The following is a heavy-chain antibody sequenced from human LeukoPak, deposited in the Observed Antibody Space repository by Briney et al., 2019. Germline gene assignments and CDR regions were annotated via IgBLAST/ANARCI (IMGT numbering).Heavy chain of an antibody. CDR2: ISAYNGNT. Sequence: ASVKVSFKASGYTFTSYGISWVRQAPGQGLEWMGWISAYNGNTNFAQKLQGRVTMTTDTSTSTAYMDLRSLRSDDTAVYYCARDQAATNTQVRFCLDWGQGNLVTVSS. D-gene: IGHD3-9*01. J-gene: IGHJ4*02. CDR3: ARDQAATNTQVRFCLD. CDR1: GYTFTSYG. V-gene: IGHV1-18*01.